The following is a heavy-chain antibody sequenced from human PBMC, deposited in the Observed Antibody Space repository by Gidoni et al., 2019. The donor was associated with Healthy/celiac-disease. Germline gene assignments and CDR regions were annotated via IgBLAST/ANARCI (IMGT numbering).Heavy chain of an antibody. CDR2: IYYSGST. J-gene: IGHJ4*02. CDR1: VGSISRGGYY. V-gene: IGHV4-31*03. CDR3: ARVGILRGTTVTFPPDY. Sequence: QVQLQESGPGLVKPSQTLSLTCTVSVGSISRGGYYWSWIRQHPGKGLEWIGYIYYSGSTYYNPSLKSRVTISVDTSKNQFSLKLSSVTAADTAVYYCARVGILRGTTVTFPPDYWGQGTLVTVSS. D-gene: IGHD4-4*01.